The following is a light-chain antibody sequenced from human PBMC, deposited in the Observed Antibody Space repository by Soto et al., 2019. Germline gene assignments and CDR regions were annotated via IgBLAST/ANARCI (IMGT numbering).Light chain of an antibody. J-gene: IGKJ4*01. CDR2: ATS. CDR3: QQTDDFPLT. V-gene: IGKV1D-12*01. Sequence: DIQMTQSPSSVSASVGDTVTITCRASQGIYSRLAWYQQKPGKAPELLIYATSTLQNGVPSRFSGSGFGTDFTLSISSLQPADSASYFCQQTDDFPLTFGGGTKVDIK. CDR1: QGIYSR.